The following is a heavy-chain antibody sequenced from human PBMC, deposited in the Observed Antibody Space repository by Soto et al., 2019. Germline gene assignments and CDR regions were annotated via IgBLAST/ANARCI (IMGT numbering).Heavy chain of an antibody. J-gene: IGHJ4*02. CDR3: AREAVDTAMIGYFDS. CDR1: GGTFSSYP. V-gene: IGHV1-69*04. Sequence: QVQLMQSGAEVKKPGSSVMVSCKASGGTFSSYPISWVRQAPGQGLEWMGRIVPLLGMANYAQKFQGRVTITADKSTGTAYMELGSLTSEDTALYYCAREAVDTAMIGYFDSWGPGTLVTVSS. CDR2: IVPLLGMA. D-gene: IGHD5-18*01.